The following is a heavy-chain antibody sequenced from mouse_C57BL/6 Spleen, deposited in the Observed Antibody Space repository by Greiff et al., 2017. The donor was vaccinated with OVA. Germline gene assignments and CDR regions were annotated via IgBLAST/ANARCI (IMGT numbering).Heavy chain of an antibody. CDR2: IDPSDSET. J-gene: IGHJ2*01. Sequence: QVQLKQPRAELVRPGSSVKLSCKASGYTFTSYWMHWVKQRPIQGLEWIGNIDPSDSETHYNQKFKDKATLTVDKSSSTAYMQLSSLTSEDSAVYYCARRAGDYFDYWGQGTTLTVSS. CDR3: ARRAGDYFDY. CDR1: GYTFTSYW. D-gene: IGHD3-1*01. V-gene: IGHV1-52*01.